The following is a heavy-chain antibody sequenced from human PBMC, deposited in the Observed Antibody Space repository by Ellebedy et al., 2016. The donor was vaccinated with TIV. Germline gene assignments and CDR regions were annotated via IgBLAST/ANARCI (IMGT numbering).Heavy chain of an antibody. Sequence: GESLKISCAASGFSVTNNYMNWVRQAPGKGLEWIAYISDSATTIKYADSVKGRFTVSRDNAKNSLFLQMSSLRADDTAIYYCARVLGYGGSRFYFDYWGQGSLVTVSS. V-gene: IGHV3-11*01. D-gene: IGHD5-12*01. J-gene: IGHJ4*02. CDR3: ARVLGYGGSRFYFDY. CDR2: ISDSATTI. CDR1: GFSVTNNY.